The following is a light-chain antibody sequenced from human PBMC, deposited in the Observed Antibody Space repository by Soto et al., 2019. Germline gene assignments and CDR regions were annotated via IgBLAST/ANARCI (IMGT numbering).Light chain of an antibody. V-gene: IGKV3-20*01. Sequence: EIVLTQSPGTRSLSPGERATLSCRASQSVSSSYLAWYQQKPGQAPRLLIYGASSRATGIPDRFSGSGSGTDFTLTLSRLEPEDFAVYYCQQYGSSPYTFGQGTKLEIK. J-gene: IGKJ2*01. CDR2: GAS. CDR1: QSVSSSY. CDR3: QQYGSSPYT.